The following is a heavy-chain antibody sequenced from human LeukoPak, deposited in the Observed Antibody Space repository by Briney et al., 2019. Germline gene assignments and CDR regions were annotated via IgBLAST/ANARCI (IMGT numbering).Heavy chain of an antibody. V-gene: IGHV3-30-3*01. D-gene: IGHD2-21*02. CDR1: GFTFSSYA. CDR3: ARDKEAYCGGDCSEYFQH. J-gene: IGHJ1*01. CDR2: ISYDGSNK. Sequence: GGSLRLSCAASGFTFSSYAMHWVRQAPGKGLEWVAVISYDGSNKYYADSVKGRFTISRDNSKNTLYLQMNSLRAEDTAMYYCARDKEAYCGGDCSEYFQHWGQGTLVTVSS.